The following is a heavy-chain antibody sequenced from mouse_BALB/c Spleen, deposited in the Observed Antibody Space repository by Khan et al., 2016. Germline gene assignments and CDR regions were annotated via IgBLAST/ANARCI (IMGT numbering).Heavy chain of an antibody. CDR1: GFTFSDYY. CDR2: ISDGGSYT. Sequence: EVELVESGGGLVKPGGSLQLSCAASGFTFSDYYMYWVRKTPEKRLEWVATISDGGSYTYYPDSVTGRFTISRDNAKNNLYLQMSSLKSEDTAMYYCARDLNWYFDVGGAGTTVTVSS. V-gene: IGHV5-4*02. CDR3: ARDLNWYFDV. J-gene: IGHJ1*01.